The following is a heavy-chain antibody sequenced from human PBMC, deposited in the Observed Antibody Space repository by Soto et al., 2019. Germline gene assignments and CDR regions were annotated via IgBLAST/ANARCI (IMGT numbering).Heavy chain of an antibody. V-gene: IGHV3-30*18. D-gene: IGHD1-26*01. CDR2: ISYDGSNK. CDR3: AKVLSGSYPT. J-gene: IGHJ5*02. Sequence: GGSLGLACSACGFTFSRYGMHWFRHSPGKGLEWVAVISYDGSNKYYADSVKGRFTISRDNSKNTLYLQMNSLRAEDTAVYYCAKVLSGSYPTWGQGTLVTVS. CDR1: GFTFSRYG.